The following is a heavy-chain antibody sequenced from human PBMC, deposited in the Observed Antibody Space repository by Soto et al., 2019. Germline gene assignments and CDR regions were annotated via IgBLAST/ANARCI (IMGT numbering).Heavy chain of an antibody. CDR2: IIPIFGTA. V-gene: IGHV1-69*13. CDR1: GGTFSSYA. Sequence: ASVKVSCKASGGTFSSYAISWVRQAPGQGLEWMGGIIPIFGTANYAQKFQGRVTITADESTSTAYMELSSLRSEDTAVYYCAYSSDTNILTDMVRDDAFDIWGQGTMVTVSS. CDR3: AYSSDTNILTDMVRDDAFDI. J-gene: IGHJ3*02. D-gene: IGHD5-18*01.